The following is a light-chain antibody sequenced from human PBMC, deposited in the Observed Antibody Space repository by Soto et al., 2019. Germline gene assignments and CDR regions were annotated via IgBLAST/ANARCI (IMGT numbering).Light chain of an antibody. CDR3: QQYENLPT. CDR2: DAS. CDR1: QNINNY. V-gene: IGKV1-33*01. Sequence: DIQMTQSPSSLSSSVGDRVTLTCQASQNINNYLNWYQQKPGRAPKLLIYDASNLEAGVPSRFRGSGSGTDFTFTISRLQPEDTATYYCQQYENLPTFGQGTRLEIK. J-gene: IGKJ5*01.